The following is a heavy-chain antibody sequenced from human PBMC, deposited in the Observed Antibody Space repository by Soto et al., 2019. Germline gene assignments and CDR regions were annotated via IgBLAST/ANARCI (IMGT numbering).Heavy chain of an antibody. D-gene: IGHD1-1*01. CDR2: ISSSGSHT. V-gene: IGHV3-11*06. CDR3: ARALSGDQLSSDY. Sequence: PGGSLRLSCAASGFSFTDYYMSWIRQPPGKGLEWVSHISSSGSHTSYADSVKGRFTISRDNAKNSLYLQMNSLRADDTAVYYCARALSGDQLSSDYWGQGTLVTVSS. CDR1: GFSFTDYY. J-gene: IGHJ4*02.